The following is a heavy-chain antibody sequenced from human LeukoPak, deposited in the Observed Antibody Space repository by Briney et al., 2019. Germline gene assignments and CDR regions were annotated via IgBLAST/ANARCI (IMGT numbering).Heavy chain of an antibody. D-gene: IGHD1-1*01. CDR3: ARQNTDITTLDV. CDR2: TFYTSKWYN. V-gene: IGHV6-1*01. CDR1: GDSVSRNSST. J-gene: IGHJ6*02. Sequence: SQTLSLTCAISGDSVSRNSSTWNWIRQSPSRGLEWLGRTFYTSKWYNEYAETVESRITIIADTSKNQVSLRLNSVTPEDTAIYYCARQNTDITTLDVWGQGTTVTVSS.